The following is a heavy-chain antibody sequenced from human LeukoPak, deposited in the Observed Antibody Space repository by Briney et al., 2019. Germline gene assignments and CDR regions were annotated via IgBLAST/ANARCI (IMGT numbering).Heavy chain of an antibody. Sequence: SETLSLTCTVSGGYISTSNYYWGWIRQSPGKGLEWIGNIYYSGSTYYNPSLKSRVSLSIDTSMNQSSLKVNSLTVADTAVYYCARFFYYEASRPPFWGQGTLVAVSS. D-gene: IGHD3-16*01. V-gene: IGHV4-39*01. CDR1: GGYISTSNYY. CDR3: ARFFYYEASRPPF. CDR2: IYYSGST. J-gene: IGHJ4*02.